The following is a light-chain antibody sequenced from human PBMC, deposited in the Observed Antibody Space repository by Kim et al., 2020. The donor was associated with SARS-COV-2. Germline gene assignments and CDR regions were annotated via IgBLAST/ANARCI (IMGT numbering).Light chain of an antibody. V-gene: IGKV1-17*01. CDR1: QYFGND. J-gene: IGKJ2*01. CDR3: LQPNTYPYT. Sequence: SASVGDRITIACRASQYFGNDLGLYQQKPGKAQKRVIYAASSLQGGVPARFSGRRSGTVFTLSISSLQPEDFATYFCLQPNTYPYTFGRGTKLDI. CDR2: AAS.